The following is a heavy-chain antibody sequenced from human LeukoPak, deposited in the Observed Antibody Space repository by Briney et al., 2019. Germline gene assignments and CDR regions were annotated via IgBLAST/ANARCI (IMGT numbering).Heavy chain of an antibody. D-gene: IGHD3-10*01. CDR1: GFTFSSYE. Sequence: GGSLRLSCAASGFTFSSYEMNWVRQAPGKGLEWVSYISSSSSTIYYADSVKGRFTISRDNAKNSLYLQMNSLRDEDTAVYYCAREAYYYGSGSPWYFDYWGQGTLVTVSS. V-gene: IGHV3-48*02. CDR3: AREAYYYGSGSPWYFDY. CDR2: ISSSSSTI. J-gene: IGHJ4*02.